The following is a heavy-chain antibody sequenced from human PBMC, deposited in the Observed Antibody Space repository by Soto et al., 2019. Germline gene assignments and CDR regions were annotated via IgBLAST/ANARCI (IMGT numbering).Heavy chain of an antibody. CDR2: IKSKTDGGTT. D-gene: IGHD3-22*01. Sequence: GGALRHSRGGSGFTFSKARVNLGRQAPGKGVGGVGRIKSKTDGGTTDYAAPVKGRFTISRDDSKNTLYLQMNSLKTEDTAVYYCTTDLSSANQPYYYYGMDVWGQGTTVTVSS. CDR3: TTDLSSANQPYYYYGMDV. CDR1: GFTFSKAR. J-gene: IGHJ6*02. V-gene: IGHV3-15*07.